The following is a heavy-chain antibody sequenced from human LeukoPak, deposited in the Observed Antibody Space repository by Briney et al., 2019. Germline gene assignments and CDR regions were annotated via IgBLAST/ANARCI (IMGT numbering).Heavy chain of an antibody. CDR1: GFTFSSYA. Sequence: PGGSLRLSCAASGFTFSSYAMSWVRQAPGKGLEWVSAISGSGGSTYYADSVKGRFTISRDNSKNTLYLQMNSLRAEDTAVYYCAKFVRGGVRRPYYFGYWGQGTLVTVSS. V-gene: IGHV3-23*01. CDR2: ISGSGGST. D-gene: IGHD3-10*01. J-gene: IGHJ4*02. CDR3: AKFVRGGVRRPYYFGY.